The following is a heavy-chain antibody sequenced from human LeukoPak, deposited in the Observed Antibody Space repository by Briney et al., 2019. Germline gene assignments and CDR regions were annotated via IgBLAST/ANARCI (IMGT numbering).Heavy chain of an antibody. CDR3: ARDYYDTTGYYRPDAFDI. J-gene: IGHJ3*02. Sequence: PSEALSLTCTVSGDSVSNYYWSWIRQPPGKRLEWIGCIYYSESATYNHSLKSRVTISVDTSKNQFSLKLSSVTAADTAVYYCARDYYDTTGYYRPDAFDIWGQGTLVTGSS. V-gene: IGHV4-59*02. CDR2: IYYSESA. CDR1: GDSVSNYY. D-gene: IGHD3-22*01.